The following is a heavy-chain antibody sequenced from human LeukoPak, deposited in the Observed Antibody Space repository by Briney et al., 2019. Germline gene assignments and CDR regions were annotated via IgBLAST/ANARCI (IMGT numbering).Heavy chain of an antibody. CDR3: ARDSGSPQDAFDI. CDR2: ISSGSSFI. D-gene: IGHD6-13*01. V-gene: IGHV3-21*01. Sequence: PGGSLRLSCAASGFTFSSYSMNWVRQAPGKGLEWVSSISSGSSFIYYADSVKGRFTISRDNAKSSLYLQMNSLRAEDTAVYYCARDSGSPQDAFDIWGQGTMVTVSS. J-gene: IGHJ3*02. CDR1: GFTFSSYS.